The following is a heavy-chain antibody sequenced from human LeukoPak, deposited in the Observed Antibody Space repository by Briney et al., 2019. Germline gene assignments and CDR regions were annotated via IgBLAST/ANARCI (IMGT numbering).Heavy chain of an antibody. D-gene: IGHD4-11*01. J-gene: IGHJ4*02. CDR2: IYYSGST. CDR1: GGSISSYY. CDR3: ARESVTTSYFDY. Sequence: SETLSLTCTVSGGSISSYYWSWIRQPPGKGLEWIGYIYYSGSTNYNPSLKSRVTILVDTSKNQFSLKLSSVTAADTAVYYCARESVTTSYFDYWGQGTLVTVSS. V-gene: IGHV4-59*01.